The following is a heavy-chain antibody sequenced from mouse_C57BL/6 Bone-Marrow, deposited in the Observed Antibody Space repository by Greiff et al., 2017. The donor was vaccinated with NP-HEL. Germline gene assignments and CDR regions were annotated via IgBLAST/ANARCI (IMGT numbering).Heavy chain of an antibody. V-gene: IGHV2-6*01. CDR3: ASGQLPFAY. J-gene: IGHJ3*01. CDR1: GFSLTSYG. CDR2: IWGVGST. Sequence: VKLMESGPGLVAPSQSLSITCTVSGFSLTSYGVDWVRQSPGKGLEWLGVIWGVGSTNYNSALKSRLSISKDNSKSQVFLKMNSLQTDDTAMYYCASGQLPFAYWGQGTLVTVSA. D-gene: IGHD3-2*01.